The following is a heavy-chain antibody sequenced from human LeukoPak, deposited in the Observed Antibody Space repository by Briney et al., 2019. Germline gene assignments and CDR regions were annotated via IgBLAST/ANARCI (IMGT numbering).Heavy chain of an antibody. J-gene: IGHJ4*02. V-gene: IGHV3-7*03. CDR1: GFTFSSYW. CDR2: IKRDGSQK. D-gene: IGHD3-9*01. CDR3: ARGADWYDY. Sequence: GGSLRLSCAASGFTFSSYWMSWVRQAPGKGLEWVANIKRDGSQKYNVDSVKGQFTISRDNAKNSLYLQMNSLRAEDTAVYYCARGADWYDYWGQGTLVTVSS.